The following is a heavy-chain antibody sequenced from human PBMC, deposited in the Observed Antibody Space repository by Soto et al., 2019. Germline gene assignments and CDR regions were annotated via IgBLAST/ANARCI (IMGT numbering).Heavy chain of an antibody. CDR3: AKDLYSGYDYGSLMVDP. V-gene: IGHV3-23*01. CDR2: ISGSGGST. D-gene: IGHD5-12*01. CDR1: GCTFSSYA. J-gene: IGHJ5*02. Sequence: PGGSLRLSCAASGCTFSSYAMSWVRQAPGKGLEWVSAISGSGGSTYYADSVKGRFTISRDNSKNTLYLQMNSLRAEDTAVYYCAKDLYSGYDYGSLMVDPWGQGTLVTVSS.